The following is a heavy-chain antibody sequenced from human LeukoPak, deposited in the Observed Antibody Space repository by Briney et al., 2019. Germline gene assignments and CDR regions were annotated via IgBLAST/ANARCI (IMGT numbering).Heavy chain of an antibody. J-gene: IGHJ4*02. D-gene: IGHD3-10*01. CDR3: ARGFYGSGSQFDY. Sequence: SQTLSLTCAVFGGSISSGDYPWSWIRQPPGKGLEWIGYIFHTGHTSYNPSLKSRVTISVDMSKNQHSLKLSSVTAADTAVYYCARGFYGSGSQFDYWGQGTLVTVSS. CDR2: IFHTGHT. CDR1: GGSISSGDYP. V-gene: IGHV4-30-2*01.